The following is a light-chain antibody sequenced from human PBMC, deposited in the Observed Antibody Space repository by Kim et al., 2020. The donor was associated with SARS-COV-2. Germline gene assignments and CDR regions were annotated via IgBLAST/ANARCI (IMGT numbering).Light chain of an antibody. V-gene: IGKV3-15*01. J-gene: IGKJ4*01. CDR1: QTISRD. Sequence: EIVMTQSPATLSVFPGERATLSCRTSQTISRDLAWYQQKPGQAPRLLIYGVSTRATGIPATFIGSGSGTEFTLTISSLQSEDFALYYCQQYNDWPLTFGEGTKVDIK. CDR2: GVS. CDR3: QQYNDWPLT.